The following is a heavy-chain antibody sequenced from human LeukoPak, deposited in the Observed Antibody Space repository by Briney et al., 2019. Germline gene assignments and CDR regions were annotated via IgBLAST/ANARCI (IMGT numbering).Heavy chain of an antibody. V-gene: IGHV1-18*04. CDR3: ARDNGRSSTSCYGGEFDY. CDR2: ISAYNGNT. D-gene: IGHD2-2*01. Sequence: GASVKVSCKASGYTFTSYGISWVRQAPGQGLEWMGWISAYNGNTNYAQKLQGRVTMTTDTSTSTAYMELRNLRSDDTAVYYCARDNGRSSTSCYGGEFDYWGQGTLVTVSS. J-gene: IGHJ4*02. CDR1: GYTFTSYG.